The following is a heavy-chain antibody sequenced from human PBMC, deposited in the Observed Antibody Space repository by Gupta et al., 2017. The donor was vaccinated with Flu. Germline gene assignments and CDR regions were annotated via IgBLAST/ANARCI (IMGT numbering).Heavy chain of an antibody. Sequence: DVQLVDSGGGLVKPGESLRLYCAASGYTFSNAWMNWVRQGPGKGLEWVARIFSKANGGTINYATPVNGRFTISRDDSRNTLYLQMNSLKSEDTGVYYCTTGGVDEGVVVKYNYWGQGTLVTVSS. CDR2: IFSKANGGTI. CDR1: GYTFSNAW. CDR3: TTGGVDEGVVVKYNY. V-gene: IGHV3-15*01. D-gene: IGHD3-22*01. J-gene: IGHJ4*02.